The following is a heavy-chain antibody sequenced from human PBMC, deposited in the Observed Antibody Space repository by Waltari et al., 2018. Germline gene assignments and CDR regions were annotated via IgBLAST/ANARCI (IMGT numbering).Heavy chain of an antibody. V-gene: IGHV4-34*01. D-gene: IGHD6-19*01. CDR2: INHSGST. CDR1: GGSFSVYY. Sequence: QVQLQQWGAGLLKPSETLSLTCAVYGGSFSVYYWSWIPQPPGKGLEWIGEINHSGSTTDNPSLKSRVTISVDTSQNQFSLKLSSVTAADTAVYYCARSSGWYSRYWFDPWGQGTLVTVSS. CDR3: ARSSGWYSRYWFDP. J-gene: IGHJ5*02.